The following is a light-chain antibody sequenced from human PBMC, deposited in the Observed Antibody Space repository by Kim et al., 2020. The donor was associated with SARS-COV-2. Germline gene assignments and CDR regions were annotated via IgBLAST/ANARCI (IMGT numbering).Light chain of an antibody. CDR2: EDN. CDR1: ALPKKY. CDR3: YSTDSSGRSFV. V-gene: IGLV3-10*01. Sequence: SYELTQPPSVSVSPGQTARITCSGDALPKKYAYWYQQKSGQAPVLVIYEDNKRPSGIPERFSASGSGTMATLTISGAQVEDEADYYCYSTDSSGRSFVFGPGTKVTVL. J-gene: IGLJ1*01.